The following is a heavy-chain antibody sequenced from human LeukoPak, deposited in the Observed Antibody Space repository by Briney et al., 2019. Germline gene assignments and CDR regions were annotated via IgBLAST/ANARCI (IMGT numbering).Heavy chain of an antibody. CDR1: GFSFSDFY. D-gene: IGHD6-25*01. CDR3: ATGFPEGAAFGWFDP. J-gene: IGHJ5*02. CDR2: ISSTGSSM. Sequence: GGSLRLSCAASGFSFSDFYMSWIRQPPGKGLECVSYISSTGSSMYYADSVKGRFTISRDNAKNSLYLQMNSLRAEDTAVYYCATGFPEGAAFGWFDPWGQGTLVTVSS. V-gene: IGHV3-11*04.